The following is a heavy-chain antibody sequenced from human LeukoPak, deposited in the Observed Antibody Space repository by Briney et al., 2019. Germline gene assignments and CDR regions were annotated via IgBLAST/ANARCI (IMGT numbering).Heavy chain of an antibody. D-gene: IGHD2-15*01. CDR1: GFNFSNYA. Sequence: GGSLRLSCIASGFNFSNYAMTWVRQAPGKGLEWVSSISGSGGDTYYADSVKGRFTISSDNSKNTLYLQMNSLGGEDTAVYYCTKAYCSGGSCYEPDYWGQGTLVTVSS. J-gene: IGHJ4*02. V-gene: IGHV3-23*01. CDR3: TKAYCSGGSCYEPDY. CDR2: ISGSGGDT.